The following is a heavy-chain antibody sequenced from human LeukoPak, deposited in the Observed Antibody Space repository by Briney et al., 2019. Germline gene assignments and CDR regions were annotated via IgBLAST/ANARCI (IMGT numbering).Heavy chain of an antibody. J-gene: IGHJ6*02. CDR2: ISGSGGST. Sequence: GESLRISCAASGFTFSNYAMTWVRQAPGKGLEWVSAISGSGGSTYYADFVKGRFTISRDNSNSTLYLQMNSLRAEDTALYYCARYCTGSSCSAGGNYYGMDVWGQGTTVTVSS. CDR3: ARYCTGSSCSAGGNYYGMDV. D-gene: IGHD2-2*01. CDR1: GFTFSNYA. V-gene: IGHV3-23*01.